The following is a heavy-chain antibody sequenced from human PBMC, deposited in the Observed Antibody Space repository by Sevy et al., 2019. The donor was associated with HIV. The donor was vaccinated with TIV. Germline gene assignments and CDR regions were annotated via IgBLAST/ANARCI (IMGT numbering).Heavy chain of an antibody. V-gene: IGHV3-23*01. Sequence: GGSLRLSCVGSGFRFGSQAMSWVRQAPGKGLEWVSGMSGRGDSRGYAHSVKGRFTISRDNSKNTVYIQMNSLTAEDTALYYCAKDVSHQSWYDDFWSGSPCFDYWGRGILVTVSS. CDR2: MSGRGDSR. CDR1: GFRFGSQA. CDR3: AKDVSHQSWYDDFWSGSPCFDY. J-gene: IGHJ4*01. D-gene: IGHD3-3*01.